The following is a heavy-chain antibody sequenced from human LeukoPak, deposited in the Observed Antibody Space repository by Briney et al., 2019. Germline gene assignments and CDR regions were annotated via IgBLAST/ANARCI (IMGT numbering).Heavy chain of an antibody. CDR2: INHSGST. Sequence: PSETLSLTCTVSGGSISSYYWSWIRQPPGKGLEWIGEINHSGSTNYNPSLKSRVTISVDTSKNQFSLKLSSVTAADTAVYYCARHVIVANFDYWGQGTLVTVSS. V-gene: IGHV4-34*01. CDR3: ARHVIVANFDY. J-gene: IGHJ4*02. D-gene: IGHD2/OR15-2a*01. CDR1: GGSISSYY.